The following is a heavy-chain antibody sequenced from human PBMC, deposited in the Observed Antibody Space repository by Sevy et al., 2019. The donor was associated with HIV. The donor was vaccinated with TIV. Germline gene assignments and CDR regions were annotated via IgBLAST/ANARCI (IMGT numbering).Heavy chain of an antibody. CDR2: ISYEGSNK. CDR3: ESGYSYGYAPFDY. D-gene: IGHD5-18*01. Sequence: GGSLRLSCAASGFTFSSYAMHWVRQAPGKGLEWVAVISYEGSNKYNADSVKGRFTISRDNSKNTLYLQMNSLRAEDTAVYYCESGYSYGYAPFDYWGQGTLVTVSS. J-gene: IGHJ4*02. CDR1: GFTFSSYA. V-gene: IGHV3-30-3*01.